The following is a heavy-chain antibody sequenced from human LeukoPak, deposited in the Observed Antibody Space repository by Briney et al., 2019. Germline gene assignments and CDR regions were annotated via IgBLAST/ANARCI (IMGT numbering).Heavy chain of an antibody. CDR1: GFTFSSYT. CDR3: AREGDITIFGVVIIGPDY. CDR2: IKQDGSEK. Sequence: PGGSLRLSCAASGFTFSSYTMNWVRQPPGKGLEWVANIKQDGSEKYYVDSVKGRFTISRDNAKNSLYLQMNSLRAEDTAVYYCAREGDITIFGVVIIGPDYWGQGTLVTVSS. V-gene: IGHV3-7*01. J-gene: IGHJ4*02. D-gene: IGHD3-3*01.